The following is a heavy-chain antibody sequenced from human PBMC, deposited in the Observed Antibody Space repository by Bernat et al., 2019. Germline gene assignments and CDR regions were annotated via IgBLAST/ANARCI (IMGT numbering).Heavy chain of an antibody. Sequence: VHLLESGGGLEQPGGSLRLSCEASGFTFSNYGMSWVRQAPGKGLEWVSGVSGGGGSTYYADSVKGRFTISRDNSKNTLYLQMNSLRVEDTAVYYCAKVSGYYVGGYFDYWGQGTLVTVSS. CDR1: GFTFSNYG. CDR2: VSGGGGST. J-gene: IGHJ4*02. V-gene: IGHV3-23*01. CDR3: AKVSGYYVGGYFDY. D-gene: IGHD3-22*01.